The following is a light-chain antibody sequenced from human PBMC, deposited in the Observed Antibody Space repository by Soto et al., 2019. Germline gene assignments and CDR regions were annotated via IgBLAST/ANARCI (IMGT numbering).Light chain of an antibody. Sequence: IQLTQSPSSLSASVGDRVTITCRASQGISSYLAWYQQNPGKAPKLLIYAASTLQSGVPSRFSGSGSGTDFTLTISSLQPEDFETYYCQQLNSYPTFGPGTKVDIK. J-gene: IGKJ3*01. CDR1: QGISSY. V-gene: IGKV1-9*01. CDR3: QQLNSYPT. CDR2: AAS.